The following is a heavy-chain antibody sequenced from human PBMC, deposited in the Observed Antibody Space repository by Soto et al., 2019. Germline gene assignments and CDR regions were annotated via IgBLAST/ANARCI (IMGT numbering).Heavy chain of an antibody. CDR1: GFTFSSYG. CDR2: ISGSGDNT. D-gene: IGHD3-3*01. Sequence: LRLSCAASGFTFSSYGMHWVRQAPGKGLEWVSGISGSGDNTYYADSVKGRFTISRDNSKNTLYLQMNSLRAEDTAVYYCARMDYDFWSGYYPVDYWGQGTLVTVSS. CDR3: ARMDYDFWSGYYPVDY. V-gene: IGHV3-23*01. J-gene: IGHJ4*02.